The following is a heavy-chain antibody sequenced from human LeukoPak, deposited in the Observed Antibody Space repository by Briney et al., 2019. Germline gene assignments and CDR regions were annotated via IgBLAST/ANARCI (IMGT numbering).Heavy chain of an antibody. V-gene: IGHV3-23*01. J-gene: IGHJ4*02. CDR2: ITGSGGST. CDR1: GFTFSSYA. Sequence: GGSLRLSCAASGFTFSSYAMSWVREAPGKGLEWVSAITGSGGSTSYADSVKGRFTISKDNSKNRLYLQMNSLRAEDTGVYYCAKVGCSGGSCRNTYDYFDYWGQGTLVTVSS. D-gene: IGHD2-15*01. CDR3: AKVGCSGGSCRNTYDYFDY.